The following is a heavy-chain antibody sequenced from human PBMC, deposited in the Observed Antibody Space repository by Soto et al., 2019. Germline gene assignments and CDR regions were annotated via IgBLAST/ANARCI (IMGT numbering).Heavy chain of an antibody. CDR2: ISTSGATR. Sequence: EVQLVESGGGLVQPGGSLRLSCVASGFTFSTDSMNWVRQAPGKGLEWVAHISTSGATRYYAVSVKGRFTISRDNAKTSLYLQMDRLRNEDTAVYYCARFFGSGFDYWGQGTLVTVSS. CDR1: GFTFSTDS. CDR3: ARFFGSGFDY. J-gene: IGHJ4*02. V-gene: IGHV3-48*02. D-gene: IGHD6-19*01.